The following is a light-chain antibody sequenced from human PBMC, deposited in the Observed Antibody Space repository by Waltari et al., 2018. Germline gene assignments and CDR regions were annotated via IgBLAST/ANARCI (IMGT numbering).Light chain of an antibody. Sequence: EIVLTQSPATLSLSPGERATLSCRASQSVSSYLVWYQQKPGQTPRLLIYGASNRATGIPARVSGSVSWTDFTLTSSSLESEDFAVYYCHQRSNWPITFGQGTRLEIK. CDR3: HQRSNWPIT. J-gene: IGKJ5*01. CDR1: QSVSSY. V-gene: IGKV3-11*01. CDR2: GAS.